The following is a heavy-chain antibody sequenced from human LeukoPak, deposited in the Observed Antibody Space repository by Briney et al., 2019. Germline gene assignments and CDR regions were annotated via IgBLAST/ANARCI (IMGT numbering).Heavy chain of an antibody. J-gene: IGHJ3*01. CDR2: IIVGSGAT. Sequence: KVSCKTSGFTFSTSAVQWVRQARGQRLEWIGWIIVGSGATNYAQSLQGRFTITRDMSTNTAYMELSSLGSEDSAVYYCAAELYGVYTDCCTFHLWGQGTLVTVSS. CDR3: AAELYGVYTDCCTFHL. D-gene: IGHD4-17*01. V-gene: IGHV1-58*01. CDR1: GFTFSTSA.